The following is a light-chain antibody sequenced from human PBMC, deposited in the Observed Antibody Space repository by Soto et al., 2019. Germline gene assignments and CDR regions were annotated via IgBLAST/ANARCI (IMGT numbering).Light chain of an antibody. CDR3: QQYGSSYT. Sequence: IVLTQSPGTLSLSPGERATLSCRASQRVSRSYLACYQQKPGQAPRLLIYGASSRATGIPDRFSGSWSGTDFTLTISRLEPEDFAVYYCQQYGSSYTFGQGTKLEIK. CDR1: QRVSRSY. V-gene: IGKV3-20*01. CDR2: GAS. J-gene: IGKJ2*01.